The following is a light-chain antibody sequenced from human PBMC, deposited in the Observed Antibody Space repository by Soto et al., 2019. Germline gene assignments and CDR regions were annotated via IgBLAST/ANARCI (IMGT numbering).Light chain of an antibody. CDR1: QSISSW. CDR2: KAS. Sequence: DIQMTQSPSTLSASVGDRVTITCRASQSISSWLAWYQQKPGKAPKFLIYKASNLEVGVPSRFSGIRSGTEFTLTVSSMQPDDFATYYCQQYNDSFPFTFGQGTKVDIK. CDR3: QQYNDSFPFT. V-gene: IGKV1-5*03. J-gene: IGKJ2*01.